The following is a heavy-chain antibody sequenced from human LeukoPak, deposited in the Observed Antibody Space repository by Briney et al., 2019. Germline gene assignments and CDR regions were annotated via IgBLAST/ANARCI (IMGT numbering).Heavy chain of an antibody. CDR2: IYYSGST. CDR3: ARHSGFTDWDDNWFDP. Sequence: SETLFLTCTASGGSISSYYWSWIRQPPGKGLEWIGYIYYSGSTNYNPSLKSRVTISVDTSKNQFSLKLSSVTAADTAVYYCARHSGFTDWDDNWFDPWGQGTLVTVSS. J-gene: IGHJ5*02. V-gene: IGHV4-59*08. D-gene: IGHD3/OR15-3a*01. CDR1: GGSISSYY.